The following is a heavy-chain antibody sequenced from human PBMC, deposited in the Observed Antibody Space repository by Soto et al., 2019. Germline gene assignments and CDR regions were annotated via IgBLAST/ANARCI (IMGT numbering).Heavy chain of an antibody. J-gene: IGHJ5*02. CDR1: GFTFSSYS. CDR2: ISSSSSYI. V-gene: IGHV3-21*01. Sequence: PGGSLRLSCAASGFTFSSYSMNWVRQAPGKGPEWVSSISSSSSYIYYADSVKGRFTISRDNAKNSLYLQMNSLRAEDTAVYYCARGRREALVVAPNGWFDPWGQGTLVTVSS. D-gene: IGHD2-15*01. CDR3: ARGRREALVVAPNGWFDP.